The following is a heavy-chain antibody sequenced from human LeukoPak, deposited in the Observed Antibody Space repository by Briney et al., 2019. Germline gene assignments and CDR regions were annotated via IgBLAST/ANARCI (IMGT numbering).Heavy chain of an antibody. D-gene: IGHD3-3*01. Sequence: GGSLRPSCAASGFTFSSYAMSWVRQAPGKGLEWVSAISGSGGSTYYADSVKGRFTISRDNSKNTLYLQMNSLGAEDTAVYYCAKDSDYDFWSGYYAVFDYWGQGTLVTVSS. V-gene: IGHV3-23*01. J-gene: IGHJ4*02. CDR2: ISGSGGST. CDR3: AKDSDYDFWSGYYAVFDY. CDR1: GFTFSSYA.